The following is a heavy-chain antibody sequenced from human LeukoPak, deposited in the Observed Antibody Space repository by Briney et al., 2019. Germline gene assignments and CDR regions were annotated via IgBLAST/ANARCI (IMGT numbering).Heavy chain of an antibody. J-gene: IGHJ6*02. V-gene: IGHV3-30*03. CDR1: GFTFSSYG. D-gene: IGHD4-17*01. Sequence: GGSLRLSCAASGFTFSSYGMHWVRQAPGKGLEWVAVISYDGSNKYYADSVKGRFTISRDNSKNTLYLQMNSLRAEDTAVYYCARVPQEVFGDYFYYYGMDVWGQGTTVTVSS. CDR3: ARVPQEVFGDYFYYYGMDV. CDR2: ISYDGSNK.